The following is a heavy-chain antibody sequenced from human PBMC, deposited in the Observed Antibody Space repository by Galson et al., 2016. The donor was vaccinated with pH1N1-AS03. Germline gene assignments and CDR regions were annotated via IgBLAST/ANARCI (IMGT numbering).Heavy chain of an antibody. CDR2: ISYDGSNK. V-gene: IGHV3-30-3*01. CDR3: ARDYIVGATRGAGTFDV. Sequence: SLRLSCAASGFTFSDFAMHWVRQAPGKGLDWVAVISYDGSNKYYEDSVKGRFTISRDSPKNTLYLQMNSLRPEDTAMYYCARDYIVGATRGAGTFDVWGHGTMVTVSS. J-gene: IGHJ3*01. CDR1: GFTFSDFA. D-gene: IGHD1-26*01.